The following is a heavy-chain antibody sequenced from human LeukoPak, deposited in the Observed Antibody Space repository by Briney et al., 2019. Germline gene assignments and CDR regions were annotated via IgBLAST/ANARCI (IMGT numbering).Heavy chain of an antibody. Sequence: GGSLRLSCAASGFTFSSYSMNWVRQAPGKGLEWVANIKQDGTEKYSVDSVKGRFTISRDNAKNSLYLQMNSVRAEDTAVYYCVRDFRFLDDYWGQGTLVSVSS. D-gene: IGHD3-3*01. J-gene: IGHJ4*02. CDR2: IKQDGTEK. CDR3: VRDFRFLDDY. V-gene: IGHV3-7*01. CDR1: GFTFSSYS.